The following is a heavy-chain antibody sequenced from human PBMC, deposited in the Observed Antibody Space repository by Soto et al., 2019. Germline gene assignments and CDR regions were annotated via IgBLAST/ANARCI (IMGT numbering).Heavy chain of an antibody. CDR2: IYYSGST. D-gene: IGHD3-16*02. V-gene: IGHV4-59*01. CDR1: GGSISRYY. J-gene: IGHJ3*02. Sequence: PSETLSLTCTVSGGSISRYYWSWIRQPPGKGLEWIGYIYYSGSTNYNPSLKSRVTISVDTSKNQFSLKLSSVTAADTAVYYCARGYYDYVWGSYRYTYAFDIWGQGTMVTVSS. CDR3: ARGYYDYVWGSYRYTYAFDI.